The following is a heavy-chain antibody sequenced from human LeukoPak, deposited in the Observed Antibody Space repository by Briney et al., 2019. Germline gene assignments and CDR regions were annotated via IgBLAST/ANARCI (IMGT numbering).Heavy chain of an antibody. Sequence: PGGSLRLSCAASGFTFSSNYMSWVRQAPGKGLEWVSVIYSGGNTYYAASVKGRFTISRDNSKNTLYLQMNSLRAEDTAVYYCARAGSAASWFDPWGQGTLVTVSS. D-gene: IGHD1-26*01. CDR3: ARAGSAASWFDP. V-gene: IGHV3-66*02. J-gene: IGHJ5*02. CDR1: GFTFSSNY. CDR2: IYSGGNT.